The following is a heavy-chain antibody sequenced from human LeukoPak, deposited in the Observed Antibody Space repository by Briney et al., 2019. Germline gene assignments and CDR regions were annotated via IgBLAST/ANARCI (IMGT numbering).Heavy chain of an antibody. CDR1: GGFISSGDYY. Sequence: PSQTLSLTCTVSGGFISSGDYYWSWIRQPPGKGLEWIGYVYYSGSTYYNPSLKSRVTISVDTSKNQFSLKLSSVTAADTAVYYCARADNCSGGSCFFGKYGMDVWGQRTTVTVSS. V-gene: IGHV4-30-4*01. J-gene: IGHJ6*02. CDR2: VYYSGST. D-gene: IGHD2-15*01. CDR3: ARADNCSGGSCFFGKYGMDV.